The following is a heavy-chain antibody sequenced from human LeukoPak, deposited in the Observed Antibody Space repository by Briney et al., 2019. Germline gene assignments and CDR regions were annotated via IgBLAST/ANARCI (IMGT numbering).Heavy chain of an antibody. CDR1: GYTFTNYY. CDR3: ARESGDSSGSHGAFDI. J-gene: IGHJ3*02. CDR2: INPSGGST. D-gene: IGHD3-22*01. Sequence: GASVKVSCKASGYTFTNYYMQWVRQAPGQGLEWMGLINPSGGSTSYAQKFQGRVTMTRDTSTSTVYMELSSLRSEDTAVYYCARESGDSSGSHGAFDIWGQGTMVTVSS. V-gene: IGHV1-46*01.